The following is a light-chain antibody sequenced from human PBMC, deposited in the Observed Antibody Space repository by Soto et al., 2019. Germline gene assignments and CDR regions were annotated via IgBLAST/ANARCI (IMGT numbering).Light chain of an antibody. CDR2: VPS. J-gene: IGKJ1*01. Sequence: RDGVTITCLASQSISNRLAWYQQRPGKAPKYLIDVPSPLYSGAPSRFSGIGSGTEFPLSISSLQPDELVPYCCQEYTILPWTFGQGT. CDR1: QSISNR. V-gene: IGKV1-5*01. CDR3: QEYTILPWT.